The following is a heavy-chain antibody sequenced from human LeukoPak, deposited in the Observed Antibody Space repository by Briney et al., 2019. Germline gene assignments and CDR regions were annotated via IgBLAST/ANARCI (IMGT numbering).Heavy chain of an antibody. Sequence: SETLSLTCTVSSGFISSSSHYWGWVRQPPGNGLEWIGSIYYSGSTHYNPSLKSRVTISVDTSKNQFSLKLTSVTAADTAVYYCARRLVTTRWFDPWGQGTLVTVSS. CDR3: ARRLVTTRWFDP. J-gene: IGHJ5*02. CDR2: IYYSGST. CDR1: SGFISSSSHY. D-gene: IGHD4-17*01. V-gene: IGHV4-39*01.